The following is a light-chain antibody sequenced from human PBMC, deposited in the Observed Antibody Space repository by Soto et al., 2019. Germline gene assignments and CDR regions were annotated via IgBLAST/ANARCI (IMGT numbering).Light chain of an antibody. CDR2: EGS. Sequence: QSVLTQPASVSGSPGQSITISCTGTSSDVGAYNYVSWYQQYPGKAPKLMIYEGSKRPSGVSNRFSGSKSGNTASLTISGLQAEDEADYYCCSYAGSSRVFGTGTKVTVL. J-gene: IGLJ1*01. CDR1: SSDVGAYNY. V-gene: IGLV2-23*01. CDR3: CSYAGSSRV.